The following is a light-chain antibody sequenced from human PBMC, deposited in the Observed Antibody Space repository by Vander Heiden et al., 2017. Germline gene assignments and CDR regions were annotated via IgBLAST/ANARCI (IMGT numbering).Light chain of an antibody. CDR2: TNN. J-gene: IGLJ2*01. V-gene: IGLV1-44*01. Sequence: QSVLTQPPSASGTPGQRVTISCSGSSSNIGSYTVNWYQQLPGTGPKLLIYTNNQRPSGFPDRFSGSKSGTSASLAISGLQSEDEADYHCAAWDDTLNGVVFGGGTKLSVL. CDR3: AAWDDTLNGVV. CDR1: SSNIGSYT.